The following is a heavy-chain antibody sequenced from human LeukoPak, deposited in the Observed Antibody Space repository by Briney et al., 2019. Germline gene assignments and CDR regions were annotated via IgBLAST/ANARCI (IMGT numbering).Heavy chain of an antibody. D-gene: IGHD2-15*01. CDR1: GDSVSNNNAA. J-gene: IGHJ4*02. CDR2: TYYRSKWYN. CDR3: ARNLGYCSGGSCFSAFDY. Sequence: SQTLSLTCAISGDSVSNNNAAWNWIRQSPSRGLEWLGRTYYRSKWYNDYAGSVKSRITINPDTSKNQFSLQLSSVTPEDTAVYYCARNLGYCSGGSCFSAFDYWGQGTLVTVSS. V-gene: IGHV6-1*01.